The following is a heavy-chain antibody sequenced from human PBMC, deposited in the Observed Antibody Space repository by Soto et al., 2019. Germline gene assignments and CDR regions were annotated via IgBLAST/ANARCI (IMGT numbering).Heavy chain of an antibody. CDR1: GGSISSYY. CDR2: IYYSGST. D-gene: IGHD3-9*01. Sequence: WETLSLTCTVSGGSISSYYWSWIRQPPGKGLEWIGYIYYSGSTNYNPSLKSRVTISVDTSKNQFSLKLSSVTAADTAVYYCARSSGDWLLDFDYWGQGTLVTVSS. V-gene: IGHV4-59*01. J-gene: IGHJ4*02. CDR3: ARSSGDWLLDFDY.